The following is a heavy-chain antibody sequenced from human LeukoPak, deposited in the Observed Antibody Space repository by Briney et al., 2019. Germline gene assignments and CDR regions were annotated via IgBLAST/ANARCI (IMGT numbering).Heavy chain of an antibody. Sequence: EASVKVSCKASGYTFTSYAMNWVRQAPGQGLEWMGWINTNTGNPTCAQGFTGRFVFSLDTSVSTAYLQISSLKAEDTAVYYCARDESGYSYGYDWFDPWGQGTLVTVSS. CDR1: GYTFTSYA. J-gene: IGHJ5*02. CDR2: INTNTGNP. D-gene: IGHD5-18*01. V-gene: IGHV7-4-1*02. CDR3: ARDESGYSYGYDWFDP.